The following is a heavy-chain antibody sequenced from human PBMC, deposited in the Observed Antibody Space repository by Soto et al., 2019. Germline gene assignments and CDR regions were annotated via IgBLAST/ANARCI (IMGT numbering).Heavy chain of an antibody. Sequence: VGSLRLSCAASGFTFSTYAMTWVRQAPGKGLEWVSGITGSGGSTFYADSVKGRFTISRDNSKNTLYLQMNGLRAEDTAVYYCAKVDYDILAGYSNPYYFDYWGQGTLVTVSS. CDR3: AKVDYDILAGYSNPYYFDY. J-gene: IGHJ4*02. V-gene: IGHV3-23*01. D-gene: IGHD3-9*01. CDR1: GFTFSTYA. CDR2: ITGSGGST.